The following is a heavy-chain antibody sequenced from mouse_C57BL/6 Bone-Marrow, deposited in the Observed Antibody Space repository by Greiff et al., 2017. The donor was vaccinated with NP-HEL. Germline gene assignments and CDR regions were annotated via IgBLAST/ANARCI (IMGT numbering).Heavy chain of an antibody. CDR3: ARGYSCYWYVDV. Sequence: QVQLQQPGAELVKPGASVKLSCKASGYTFTSYWMHWVKQRPGQGLEWIGMIHPNSGSTNYNEKFKSKATLTVDKSSSTAYMQLSSLTSEDSAVYYCARGYSCYWYVDVWGTGTTVTVSS. V-gene: IGHV1-64*01. J-gene: IGHJ1*03. CDR2: IHPNSGST. D-gene: IGHD2-3*01. CDR1: GYTFTSYW.